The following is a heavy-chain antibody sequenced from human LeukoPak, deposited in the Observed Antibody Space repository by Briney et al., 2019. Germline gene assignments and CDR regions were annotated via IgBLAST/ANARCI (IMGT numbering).Heavy chain of an antibody. Sequence: PGGSLRLSCEASGFRFSGYWMHWVRQVPGKGLVWVSRINSDGSNTNYADSVKGRFTISRDNAKNSLYLQMNSLRAEDTAVYYCARDFGVKSGWYVSGLDYWGQGTLVTVSS. CDR1: GFRFSGYW. D-gene: IGHD6-19*01. CDR3: ARDFGVKSGWYVSGLDY. CDR2: INSDGSNT. J-gene: IGHJ4*02. V-gene: IGHV3-74*01.